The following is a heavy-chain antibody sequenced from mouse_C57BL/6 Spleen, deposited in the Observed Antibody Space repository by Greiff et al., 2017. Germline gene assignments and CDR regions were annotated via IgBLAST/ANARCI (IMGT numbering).Heavy chain of an antibody. CDR1: CYAFSSYW. CDR3: ARRYSSGYRPYFDD. CDR2: IYPGDGDT. Sequence: QVHVKQSGAELVKPGASVKISCKASCYAFSSYWMNWVKQRPGKGLEWIGQIYPGDGDTNYNGKFKGKDTLTADKSSSTAYMQLSSLTSEDSAVYFCARRYSSGYRPYFDDWGKGTTLTVSS. J-gene: IGHJ2*01. D-gene: IGHD3-2*02. V-gene: IGHV1-80*01.